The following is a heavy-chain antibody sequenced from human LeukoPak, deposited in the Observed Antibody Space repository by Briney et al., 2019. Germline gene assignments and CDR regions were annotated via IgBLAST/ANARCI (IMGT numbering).Heavy chain of an antibody. CDR2: IYYSGST. D-gene: IGHD2-2*01. V-gene: IGHV4-61*01. J-gene: IGHJ4*02. Sequence: SETLSLTCTVSAYSISSGYYWAWIRQPPGKGLEWIGYIYYSGSTNYNPSLKSRVTISVDTSKNQFSLKLSSVTAADTAVYYCARGGSHCSSTSCYYYFDYWGQGTLVTVSS. CDR1: AYSISSGYY. CDR3: ARGGSHCSSTSCYYYFDY.